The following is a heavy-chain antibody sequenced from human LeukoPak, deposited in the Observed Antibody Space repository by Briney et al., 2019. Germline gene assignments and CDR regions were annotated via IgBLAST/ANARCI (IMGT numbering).Heavy chain of an antibody. CDR2: FYYSGST. V-gene: IGHV4-59*08. CDR3: ARYRLNWFDP. J-gene: IGHJ5*02. CDR1: GGSISSYY. Sequence: SETQSLTCTVSGGSISSYYWSWFRQPPGKGLEWIGYFYYSGSTNYNPSLKSRVTLSVDTSKNQFSLKLSSVTAADAAVYYCARYRLNWFDPWGQGTLVTVSS.